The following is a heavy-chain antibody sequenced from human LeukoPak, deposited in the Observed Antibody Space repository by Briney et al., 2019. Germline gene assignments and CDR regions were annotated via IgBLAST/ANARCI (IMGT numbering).Heavy chain of an antibody. Sequence: PSETLSLTCTVSGGSISSYYWSWIRQPPGKGLEWIGYIYYSGSTNYNPSLKSRVTISVDTSKNQFSLKLSSVTAADTAVYYCARHDDPGAMIVVVRNAFDIWGQGTMVTVSS. CDR2: IYYSGST. CDR1: GGSISSYY. CDR3: ARHDDPGAMIVVVRNAFDI. J-gene: IGHJ3*02. D-gene: IGHD3-22*01. V-gene: IGHV4-59*08.